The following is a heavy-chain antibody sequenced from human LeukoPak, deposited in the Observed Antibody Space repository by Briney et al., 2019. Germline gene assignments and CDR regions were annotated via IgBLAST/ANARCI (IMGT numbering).Heavy chain of an antibody. V-gene: IGHV6-1*01. D-gene: IGHD6-6*01. Sequence: SQTLSLTCAISGDSVSSNSAAWNWIRQSPSRGLEWLGRTYYRSKWYNDYAVSVKSRITINPDTSKNQFSLQLNSVTPEDTAVYYCARGELREYSSSPARWFDPWAREPWSPSPQ. CDR1: GDSVSSNSAA. J-gene: IGHJ5*02. CDR2: TYYRSKWYN. CDR3: ARGELREYSSSPARWFDP.